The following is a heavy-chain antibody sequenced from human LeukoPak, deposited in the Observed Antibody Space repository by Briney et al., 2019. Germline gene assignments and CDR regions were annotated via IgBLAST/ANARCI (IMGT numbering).Heavy chain of an antibody. CDR1: GLSVSTSY. CDR2: IHRGGNT. CDR3: ARDGPIEGATLFDF. D-gene: IGHD1-26*01. Sequence: GGSLRLSCAASGLSVSTSYMSWVRQAPGKGLDWVSVIHRGGNTYYADSVKGRFTISRDNSKNTLYLQMNGLRAEDTAVYYCARDGPIEGATLFDFWGQGTLVTVSS. V-gene: IGHV3-66*01. J-gene: IGHJ4*02.